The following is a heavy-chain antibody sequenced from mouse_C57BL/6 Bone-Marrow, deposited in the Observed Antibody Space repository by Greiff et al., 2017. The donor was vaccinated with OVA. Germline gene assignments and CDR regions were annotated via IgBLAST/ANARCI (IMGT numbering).Heavy chain of an antibody. Sequence: VKLMESGPELVKPGASVKISCKASGYTFTDYYINWVKQRPGQGLEWIGWIFPGSGSTYYNEKFKGKATLTVAKSSSTANMLLSSLTSEDSAVYLCAHDGYRYAMDYWGQGTSVTVSS. D-gene: IGHD2-3*01. V-gene: IGHV1-75*01. J-gene: IGHJ4*01. CDR3: AHDGYRYAMDY. CDR2: IFPGSGST. CDR1: GYTFTDYY.